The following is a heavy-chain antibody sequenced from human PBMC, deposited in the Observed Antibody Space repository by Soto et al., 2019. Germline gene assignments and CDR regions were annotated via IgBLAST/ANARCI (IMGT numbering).Heavy chain of an antibody. Sequence: EVQLLESGGDLVQPGGSLRLACAASGFTFRRDAMSWVRQAPGKGLEWGSSISGSGEMTHYAESVKGRFTISRYNSKNTLYLQMESLRAEDTNLYYCARSEMTDNWHDWGQGTLVTVS. CDR2: ISGSGEMT. CDR1: GFTFRRDA. D-gene: IGHD1-1*01. J-gene: IGHJ4*02. CDR3: ARSEMTDNWHD. V-gene: IGHV3-23*01.